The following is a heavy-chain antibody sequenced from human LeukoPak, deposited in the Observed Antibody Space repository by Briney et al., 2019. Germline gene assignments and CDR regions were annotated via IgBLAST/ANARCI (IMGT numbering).Heavy chain of an antibody. CDR1: GFTFSSYS. J-gene: IGHJ3*02. D-gene: IGHD3-10*01. CDR3: ARESGDDAFDI. Sequence: GGSLRLSCAASGFTFSSYSMNWVRQAPGKGLEWVSSISSSSYIYYADSVKGRFTISRDNAKNSLYLQMSSLRAEDTAVYYCARESGDDAFDIWGQGTMVTVSS. V-gene: IGHV3-21*01. CDR2: ISSSSYI.